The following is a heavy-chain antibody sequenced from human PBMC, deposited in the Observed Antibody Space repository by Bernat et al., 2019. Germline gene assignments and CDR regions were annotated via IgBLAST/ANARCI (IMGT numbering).Heavy chain of an antibody. V-gene: IGHV4-39*01. CDR1: GGSISSSSYY. Sequence: QLQLQESGPGLVKPSETLSLTCTVPGGSISSSSYYWGWIRKPPGNGLGWIGSIYYSGSTYYDPTLKSRVTISVDTSKNQFSLKMGYVNAADTAVYYCARQECSSSWGTSEGFDYWGQGTLVTVSS. CDR3: ARQECSSSWGTSEGFDY. J-gene: IGHJ4*02. D-gene: IGHD6-13*01. CDR2: IYYSGST.